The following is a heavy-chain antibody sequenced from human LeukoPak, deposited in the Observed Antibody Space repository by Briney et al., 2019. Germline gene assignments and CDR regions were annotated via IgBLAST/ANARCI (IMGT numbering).Heavy chain of an antibody. CDR3: ARGLDSSDLYFDY. D-gene: IGHD3-22*01. Sequence: GGSLRLSCAASGFTFSDYYMTWIRQAPGKGLEWVSHISSSGSTMYYADSVKGRFTISRDNAKNSLYLQMDSLRADDTAVYYCARGLDSSDLYFDYWGQGTLVTVSS. CDR1: GFTFSDYY. V-gene: IGHV3-11*04. J-gene: IGHJ4*02. CDR2: ISSSGSTM.